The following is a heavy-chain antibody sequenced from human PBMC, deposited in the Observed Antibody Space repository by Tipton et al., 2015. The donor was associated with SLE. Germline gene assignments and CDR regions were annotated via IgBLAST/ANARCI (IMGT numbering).Heavy chain of an antibody. D-gene: IGHD3-10*01. CDR2: TYYRSKWYN. CDR3: ARRITMVRGVIIPAGWFDP. Sequence: GLVKPSQTLSLTCAISGDSVSSNSAAWNWIRQSPSRGLEWLGRTYYRSKWYNDYAVSVKSRITINPDTSKNQFSLQLNSVTPKDTAVYYCARRITMVRGVIIPAGWFDPWGQGTLVTVSS. CDR1: GDSVSSNSAA. V-gene: IGHV6-1*01. J-gene: IGHJ5*02.